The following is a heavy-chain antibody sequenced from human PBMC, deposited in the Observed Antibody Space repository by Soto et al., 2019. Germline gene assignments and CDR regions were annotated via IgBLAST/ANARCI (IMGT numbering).Heavy chain of an antibody. CDR1: GFSFTGHG. Sequence: QVLLVESGGGVVQPGSSLRLSCAASGFSFTGHGMHWVRQAPGKGLEWVALIYYDGSDEYYADSVKGRFSISRDNSKNMVYLQMNNLRVKDTAVYYCARDRGTPPSLMWPVPGTYFDFWGQGTLVTVSS. V-gene: IGHV3-33*01. CDR2: IYYDGSDE. CDR3: ARDRGTPPSLMWPVPGTYFDF. J-gene: IGHJ4*02. D-gene: IGHD1-7*01.